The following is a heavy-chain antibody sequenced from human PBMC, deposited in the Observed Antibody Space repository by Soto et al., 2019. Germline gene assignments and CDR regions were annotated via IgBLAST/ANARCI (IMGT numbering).Heavy chain of an antibody. CDR3: ARASLRKGVFDP. CDR1: GYTFTSYD. CDR2: MNPNSGNT. J-gene: IGHJ5*02. V-gene: IGHV1-8*01. D-gene: IGHD2-8*01. Sequence: RASVKVSCKASGYTFTSYDINWVRQATGQGLEWMGWMNPNSGNTGYAQKFQGRVTMTRNTSISTSYMELSSLRSEDTAVYYCARASLRKGVFDPWGQGTLVTVSS.